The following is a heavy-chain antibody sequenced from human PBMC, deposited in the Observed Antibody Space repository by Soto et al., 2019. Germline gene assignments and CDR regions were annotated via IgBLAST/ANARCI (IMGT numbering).Heavy chain of an antibody. J-gene: IGHJ4*02. CDR1: GDSISSDKW. CDR2: IHPSGRT. CDR3: ARGGDWKVDY. V-gene: IGHV4-4*02. D-gene: IGHD2-21*02. Sequence: SETLSLTCAVSGDSISSDKWWSWVRQPPGKGLEWIGEIHPSGRTNCNPSLKSRIMMSVERSQNQFSLQVNSMTAADTAVYYCARGGDWKVDYWGQGSQDTVSS.